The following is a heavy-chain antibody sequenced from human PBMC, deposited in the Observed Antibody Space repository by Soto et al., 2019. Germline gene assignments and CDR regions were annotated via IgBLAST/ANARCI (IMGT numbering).Heavy chain of an antibody. Sequence: GGSLRLSCAASGFTFSSYAMSWVRQSPGKGLEWVSAIPGSSTSTYYAGSVKGRFTISRDNSKNTLYLQMNSLRVEDTAVYYCAKIGDSSYVSLPLVLLDHWGQGALVTVSS. CDR3: AKIGDSSYVSLPLVLLDH. J-gene: IGHJ4*02. D-gene: IGHD2-15*01. V-gene: IGHV3-23*01. CDR2: IPGSSTST. CDR1: GFTFSSYA.